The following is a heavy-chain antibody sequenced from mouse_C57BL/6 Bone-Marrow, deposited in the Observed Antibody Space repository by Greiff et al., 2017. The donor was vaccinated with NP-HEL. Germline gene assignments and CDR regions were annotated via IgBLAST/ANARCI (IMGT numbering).Heavy chain of an antibody. J-gene: IGHJ1*03. Sequence: QVQLKQSGAELVKPGASVKLSCKASGYTFTEYTIHWVKQRSGQGLEWIGWFYPGSGSIKYNEKFKDKATLTADKSSSTAYMQLSSLTYEDSAVYYCARMRYYGRRGDWYFDVWGTGTTVTVSS. CDR1: GYTFTEYT. D-gene: IGHD1-1*01. CDR3: ARMRYYGRRGDWYFDV. CDR2: FYPGSGSI. V-gene: IGHV1-62-2*01.